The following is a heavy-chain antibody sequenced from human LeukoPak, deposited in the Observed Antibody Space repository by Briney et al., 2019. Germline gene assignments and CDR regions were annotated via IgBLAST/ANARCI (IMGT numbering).Heavy chain of an antibody. CDR1: GGSISSYY. Sequence: SETLSLICTVSGGSISSYYWSWIRQPPGEGLEWIGYIYYSGSTNYIHSLKSRVTIPVDTSKNQFSLKLSSVTAADTAVYYCARALYYYDSSGYYYFDYWGEGSLVTVSS. CDR3: ARALYYYDSSGYYYFDY. J-gene: IGHJ4*02. CDR2: IYYSGST. D-gene: IGHD3-22*01. V-gene: IGHV4-59*01.